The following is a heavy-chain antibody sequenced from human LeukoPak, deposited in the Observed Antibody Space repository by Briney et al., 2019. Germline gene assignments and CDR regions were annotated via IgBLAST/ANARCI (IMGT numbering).Heavy chain of an antibody. CDR2: VYYSGST. D-gene: IGHD3-16*01. Sequence: SETLPLTCTVSGGSISSYFWSWIRQPPGKGPEWIGYVYYSGSTNYNPSLKSRVTISVDTSKKQFSLKLSSATAADTAVYYCARVLDLSKRGLDAFDIWGQGTMVTVSS. CDR1: GGSISSYF. CDR3: ARVLDLSKRGLDAFDI. J-gene: IGHJ3*02. V-gene: IGHV4-59*01.